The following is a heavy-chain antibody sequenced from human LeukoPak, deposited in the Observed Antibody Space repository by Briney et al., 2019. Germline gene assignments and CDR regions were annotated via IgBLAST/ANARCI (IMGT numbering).Heavy chain of an antibody. CDR1: GFTFGDYT. Sequence: GGSLRLSCTASGFTFGDYTMSWFRQAPGKGLEWVGFIRSKAYGGTTEYAASVKGRFTISRDDSKNTAYLQMNSLKTEDTAVYYCTRHDRVCSSTSCYAVLDYWGQGTLVTVSS. J-gene: IGHJ4*02. CDR3: TRHDRVCSSTSCYAVLDY. CDR2: IRSKAYGGTT. V-gene: IGHV3-49*03. D-gene: IGHD2-2*01.